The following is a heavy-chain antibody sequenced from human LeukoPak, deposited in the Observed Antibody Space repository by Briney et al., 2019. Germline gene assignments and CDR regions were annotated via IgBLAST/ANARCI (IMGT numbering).Heavy chain of an antibody. CDR3: VRGPWSGYSH. V-gene: IGHV4-38-2*01. J-gene: IGHJ4*02. Sequence: GSLRLSCAASGFTFSNAWMSWVRQAPGKGLEWIGSIYHSGSTYYNPSLKSRVTISVDTSKNQFSLKLSSVTAADTAVYYCVRGPWSGYSHWGQGTLVTVSS. D-gene: IGHD3-3*01. CDR1: GFTFSNAW. CDR2: IYHSGST.